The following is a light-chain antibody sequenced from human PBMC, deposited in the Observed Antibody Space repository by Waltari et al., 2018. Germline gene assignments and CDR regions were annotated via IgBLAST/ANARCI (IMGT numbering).Light chain of an antibody. CDR1: SSDVGGYNF. V-gene: IGLV2-11*01. J-gene: IGLJ1*01. CDR2: DVT. CDR3: CSYAGSYTYV. Sequence: QSALTQPRPVSGSPGQAVTISCTGTSSDVGGYNFVSWYQQHPAKAPKLMIYDVTKRPSGVPDRFSGSKSGNTASLTISGLQAEDEADYYCCSYAGSYTYVFGTGTKVTVL.